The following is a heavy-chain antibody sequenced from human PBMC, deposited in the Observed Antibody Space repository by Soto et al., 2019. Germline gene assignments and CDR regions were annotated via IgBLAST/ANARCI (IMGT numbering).Heavy chain of an antibody. CDR3: ARDVDRTSHLNWFDP. V-gene: IGHV4-34*01. CDR1: GGSFSGYY. J-gene: IGHJ5*02. CDR2: INHSGST. D-gene: IGHD5-12*01. Sequence: PSETLSLTCAVYGGSFSGYYWTWIRQPPGTGLEWIGEINHSGSTNYNPSLKSRVTISVDTSKNQFSLKLTSVTAADTAVYYCARDVDRTSHLNWFDPWGQGVMVTVSS.